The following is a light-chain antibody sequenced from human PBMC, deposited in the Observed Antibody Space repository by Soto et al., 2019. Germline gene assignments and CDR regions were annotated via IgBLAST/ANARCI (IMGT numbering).Light chain of an antibody. CDR1: QTISSW. Sequence: DIQITQSPSTLSGSVGDRVTITCRASQTISSWLAWYQQKPGKAPKLLIYDASSLESGVPSRFSGSGSGTDFTLTISSLQPEDFATYYCQQSYSTPPITFGQGTRLEIK. J-gene: IGKJ5*01. CDR2: DAS. V-gene: IGKV1-39*01. CDR3: QQSYSTPPIT.